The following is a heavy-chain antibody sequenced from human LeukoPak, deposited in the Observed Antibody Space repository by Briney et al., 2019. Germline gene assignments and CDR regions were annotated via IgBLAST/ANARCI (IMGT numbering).Heavy chain of an antibody. D-gene: IGHD3/OR15-3a*01. CDR3: ARDGLGSRSSGY. V-gene: IGHV1-18*01. Sequence: ASVKVSCKASGYTFTSYGFSWVRQAPGQGLDWMGWISPYNGHTNYAQNLQGRVTMTTDTSTSTAYMELRSLTSSDTAVYYCARDGLGSRSSGYWGQGTLVTVSS. CDR1: GYTFTSYG. CDR2: ISPYNGHT. J-gene: IGHJ4*02.